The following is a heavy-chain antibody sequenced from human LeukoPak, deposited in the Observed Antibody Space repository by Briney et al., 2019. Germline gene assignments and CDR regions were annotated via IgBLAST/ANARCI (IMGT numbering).Heavy chain of an antibody. Sequence: SGTLSFTCTVSGGSISSYYWSWIRQPPGKGLEWIGYIYYSGSTNYNPSLKSRVTISVDTSKNQFSLKLSSVTAADTAVYYCARLPSGSGYSFDYWGQGTLVTVSS. J-gene: IGHJ4*02. CDR2: IYYSGST. CDR3: ARLPSGSGYSFDY. V-gene: IGHV4-59*01. CDR1: GGSISSYY. D-gene: IGHD3-22*01.